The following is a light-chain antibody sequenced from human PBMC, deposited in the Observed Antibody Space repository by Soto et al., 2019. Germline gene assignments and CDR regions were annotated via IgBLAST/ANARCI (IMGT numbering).Light chain of an antibody. Sequence: DIQMTQSPSTLSASLGARVTITCRASQSISSWLAWYQQKPGKAPKLLIYDASSLESGVPSRFSGSGSGTEFTLTISSLQPEDFATYYCQQLNSYPRTFGQGTKVDI. CDR2: DAS. CDR3: QQLNSYPRT. V-gene: IGKV1-5*01. CDR1: QSISSW. J-gene: IGKJ1*01.